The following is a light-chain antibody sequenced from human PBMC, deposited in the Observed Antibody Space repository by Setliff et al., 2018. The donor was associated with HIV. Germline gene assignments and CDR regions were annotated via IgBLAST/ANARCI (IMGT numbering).Light chain of an antibody. J-gene: IGLJ1*01. V-gene: IGLV2-14*01. Sequence: QSALTQPASVSGSPGQSITISCTGTSSVVGGYNYVSWYQQHPGKAPKVMIYEVSNRPSGVSNRFSGSKSGNTASLTISGLQAEDEADYHCTSYTSSYTLVFGTGTKGTVL. CDR2: EVS. CDR1: SSVVGGYNY. CDR3: TSYTSSYTLV.